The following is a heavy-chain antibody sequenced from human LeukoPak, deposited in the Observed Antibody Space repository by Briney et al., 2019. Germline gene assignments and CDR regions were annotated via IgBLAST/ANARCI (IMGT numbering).Heavy chain of an antibody. CDR1: GYTFTSDG. CDR2: ISANSGNT. V-gene: IGHV1-18*04. CDR3: ARDPESSGFYYYCYYGMDD. Sequence: CAAAQVSFKAAGYTFTSDGFSWVRPAPAQESQWMGWISANSGNTHYAEKVQGRVTITTDTSTSTAYLELRSLRADDTAVYYCARDPESSGFYYYCYYGMDDWGQGTTVTVSS. D-gene: IGHD6-19*01. J-gene: IGHJ6*02.